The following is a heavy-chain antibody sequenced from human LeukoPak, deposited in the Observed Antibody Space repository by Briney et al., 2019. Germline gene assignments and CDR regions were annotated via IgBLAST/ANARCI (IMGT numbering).Heavy chain of an antibody. Sequence: ASVKVSCKASGYAFHDIYFNWVRQAPGQGLEWMGWINPNSGARIYSQKFQGRVTMDTSVSTVYMELSSLTSDDTAVYYCATSTSVTHTRDPWGQGTLVTVPS. V-gene: IGHV1-2*02. CDR1: GYAFHDIY. CDR3: ATSTSVTHTRDP. D-gene: IGHD5/OR15-5a*01. CDR2: INPNSGAR. J-gene: IGHJ5*02.